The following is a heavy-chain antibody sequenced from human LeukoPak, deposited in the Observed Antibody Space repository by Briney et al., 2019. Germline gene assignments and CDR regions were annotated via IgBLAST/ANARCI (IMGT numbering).Heavy chain of an antibody. J-gene: IGHJ5*02. CDR1: GGSFSAYA. Sequence: SVKVSCKASGGSFSAYAFSWVRQAPGQGLQWMGGIIPMFGTTNYAQNFQDRVTISADKSTSTIYLGLSRLRSDDTAMYYCARSFFLDAGHNSSWYWFDPWGQGTLVSVSS. CDR2: IIPMFGTT. CDR3: ARSFFLDAGHNSSWYWFDP. V-gene: IGHV1-69*06. D-gene: IGHD6-13*01.